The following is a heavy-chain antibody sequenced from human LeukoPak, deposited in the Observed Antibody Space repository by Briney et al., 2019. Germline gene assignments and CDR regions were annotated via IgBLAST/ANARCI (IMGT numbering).Heavy chain of an antibody. D-gene: IGHD2-15*01. CDR1: GYTFTGYY. CDR3: ARDRHLGYCSGGSCSSGVWWFDP. CDR2: INPNSGGT. V-gene: IGHV1-2*02. J-gene: IGHJ5*02. Sequence: ASVKVSCKASGYTFTGYYMHWVRQAPGQGLEWMGWINPNSGGTNYAQKFQGRVTMTRDTSISTAYMELSRLRSDDTAVYYCARDRHLGYCSGGSCSSGVWWFDPWGQGTLVTVSS.